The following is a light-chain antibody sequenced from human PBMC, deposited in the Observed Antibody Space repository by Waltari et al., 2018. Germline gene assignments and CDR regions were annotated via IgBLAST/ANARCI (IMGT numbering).Light chain of an antibody. CDR1: QNIGRY. V-gene: IGKV3-20*01. CDR2: EAS. J-gene: IGKJ1*01. CDR3: QNHERLPAT. Sequence: EIVLTQSPGILSLSPGERATLSCRASQNIGRYLVWYQQKPGQPPRLLIYEASRRATGIPDRFSGSGSGTDFSLTISRLEPEDFAVYYCQNHERLPATFGQGTKVEIK.